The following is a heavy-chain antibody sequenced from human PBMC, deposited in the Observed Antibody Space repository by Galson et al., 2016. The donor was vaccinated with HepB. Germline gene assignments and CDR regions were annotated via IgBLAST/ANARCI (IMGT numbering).Heavy chain of an antibody. D-gene: IGHD1-26*01. CDR1: GFSFSSYA. Sequence: SLRLSCAAAGFSFSSYAMSWVRQAPGKGLEWVAGIDGSGHTTYYVDSVKGRFTISRDNSKNTLYLQMNSLRVDDTAIYYCGKGVGPTTCLDYWGQGTRVTVSS. V-gene: IGHV3-23*01. J-gene: IGHJ4*02. CDR2: IDGSGHTT. CDR3: GKGVGPTTCLDY.